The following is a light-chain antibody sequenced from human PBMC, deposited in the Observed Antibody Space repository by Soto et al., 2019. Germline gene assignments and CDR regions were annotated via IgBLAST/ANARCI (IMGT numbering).Light chain of an antibody. J-gene: IGKJ4*01. CDR2: AAS. CDR3: QLYYSYRFT. CDR1: QGISSY. V-gene: IGKV1-8*01. Sequence: AIRMTQSPSSFSASTGDRVTITCRASQGISSYLAWYQQKPGKAPKLLIYAASTLQSGVPSRFSGSGSGTDFTLTISCLQSEDFATYYCQLYYSYRFTFGGGTKVEIK.